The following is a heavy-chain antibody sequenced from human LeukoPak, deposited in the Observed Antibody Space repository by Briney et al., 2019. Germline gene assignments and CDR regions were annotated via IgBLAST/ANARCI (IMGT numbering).Heavy chain of an antibody. CDR1: GGSISTYY. CDR2: VYYGGIT. D-gene: IGHD1-26*01. J-gene: IGHJ3*02. Sequence: PSETLSLTCTVSGGSISTYYWSWIRQPPGKGLEWIGYVYYGGITNYNPSLKSRLTISLHTSKSQFSLTLRSVTAADTALYYCARGMGDAFDIWGQGTMVTVSS. V-gene: IGHV4-59*08. CDR3: ARGMGDAFDI.